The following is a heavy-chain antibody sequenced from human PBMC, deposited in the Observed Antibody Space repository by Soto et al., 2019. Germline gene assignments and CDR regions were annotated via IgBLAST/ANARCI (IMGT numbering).Heavy chain of an antibody. CDR1: GFTFSSYG. V-gene: IGHV3-33*01. CDR3: ARVSHSSGSYGTYYIDF. CDR2: IWYDGSNK. D-gene: IGHD3-22*01. Sequence: PGGSLRLSCAASGFTFSSYGMHWVRQAPGKGLEWVAVIWYDGSNKYYADSVKGRFTISRDNSKNTLYLQMNSLRAEDTAVYYCARVSHSSGSYGTYYIDFWGQGTLVTVSS. J-gene: IGHJ4*02.